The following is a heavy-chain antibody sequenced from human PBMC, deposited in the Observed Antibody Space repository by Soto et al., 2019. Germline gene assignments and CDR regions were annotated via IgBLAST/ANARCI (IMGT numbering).Heavy chain of an antibody. V-gene: IGHV1-8*01. CDR1: GYTFTTYD. CDR2: RSPKTGNT. D-gene: IGHD7-27*01. CDR3: ARGPPHWGFDL. J-gene: IGHJ4*02. Sequence: QVQLVQSGAEVKKPGASVKVSCKASGYTFTTYDINWVRQATGQGLEWIGWRSPKTGNTGYAQNFQGRVTMTSNPSISTAYMELSSLTSEDTAVYYCARGPPHWGFDLWGQGTLVPVAS.